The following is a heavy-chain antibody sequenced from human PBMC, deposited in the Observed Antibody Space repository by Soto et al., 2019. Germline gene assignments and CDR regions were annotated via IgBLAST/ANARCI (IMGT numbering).Heavy chain of an antibody. CDR1: GGSFSGYY. V-gene: IGHV4-34*01. Sequence: KPSETLSLTCAVYGGSFSGYYWSWIRQPPGKGLEWIGEINHSGSTNYNPSLKSRVTISVDTSKNQFSLKLSSVTAADTAVYYCARAGYYDFWSGYYVSGWFDPWGQGTLVTVSS. J-gene: IGHJ5*02. CDR2: INHSGST. CDR3: ARAGYYDFWSGYYVSGWFDP. D-gene: IGHD3-3*01.